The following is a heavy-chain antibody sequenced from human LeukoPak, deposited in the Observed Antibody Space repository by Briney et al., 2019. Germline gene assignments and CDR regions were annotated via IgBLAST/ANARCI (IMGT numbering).Heavy chain of an antibody. D-gene: IGHD3-22*01. V-gene: IGHV3-48*01. J-gene: IGHJ4*02. CDR2: ISSSSTSM. CDR3: ARQNGAGYYYYFDS. Sequence: GRSLRLSCTASGFTFGDYPMNWVRQAPGKGLEWVSYISSSSTSMYYADSVKGRFTISRDNARNSLYLQMNSLRAEDTAVYYCARQNGAGYYYYFDSWGQGTLVTVSS. CDR1: GFTFGDYP.